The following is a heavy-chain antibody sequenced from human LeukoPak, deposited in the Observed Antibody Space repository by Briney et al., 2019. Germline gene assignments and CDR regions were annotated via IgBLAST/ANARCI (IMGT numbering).Heavy chain of an antibody. V-gene: IGHV4-38-2*02. CDR1: GYSISSGYY. CDR2: IYHSGST. CDR3: ARHYYTRGWLPSSAFDI. J-gene: IGHJ3*02. D-gene: IGHD5-24*01. Sequence: PSETLSLTCTVSGYSISSGYYWGWIRQPPGKGLEWIAYIYHSGSTNYNPSLKSRVTISVDTSKNQFSLKLSSVTAADTAVYYCARHYYTRGWLPSSAFDIWGQGTMVTVSS.